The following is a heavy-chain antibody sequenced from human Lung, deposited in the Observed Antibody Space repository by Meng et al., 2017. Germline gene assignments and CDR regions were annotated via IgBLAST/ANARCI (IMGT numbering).Heavy chain of an antibody. D-gene: IGHD6-13*01. Sequence: VELAQSGAELKKRGASVKVSCKSSGYNFPDNWLHWVRRAPGQGLEWMGRIDPKSGDTHYAQRFQGRVTMTGDTSISTAYMELSGLRSDDTAMYYCARDEDISAAGKLFGDYWGQGTLVTVSS. V-gene: IGHV1-2*06. CDR3: ARDEDISAAGKLFGDY. CDR1: GYNFPDNW. J-gene: IGHJ4*02. CDR2: IDPKSGDT.